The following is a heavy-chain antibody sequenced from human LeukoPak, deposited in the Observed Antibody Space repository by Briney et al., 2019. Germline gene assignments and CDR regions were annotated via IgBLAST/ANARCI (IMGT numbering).Heavy chain of an antibody. CDR1: GFTFSSYA. D-gene: IGHD3-10*01. CDR3: AKLSLLWFGELSPGDYFDY. J-gene: IGHJ4*02. CDR2: ISYDGSNK. V-gene: IGHV3-30-3*02. Sequence: GRSLRLSCAASGFTFSSYAMHWVRQAPGKGLEWVAVISYDGSNKYYADSVKGRFTISRDNSKNTLYLQMNSLRAEDTAVYYCAKLSLLWFGELSPGDYFDYWGQGTLVTVSS.